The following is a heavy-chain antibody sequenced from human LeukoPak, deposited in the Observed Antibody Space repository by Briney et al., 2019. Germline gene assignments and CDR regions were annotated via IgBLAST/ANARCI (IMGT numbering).Heavy chain of an antibody. CDR2: ISAYNGNT. J-gene: IGHJ4*02. V-gene: IGHV1-18*01. Sequence: ASVKVSCKASGYTFTSYGISWVRQAPGQGLEWMGWISAYNGNTNYAQKLQGRVTMTTDTSTSTAYMELRSLRSDDTAVYYCARPYYYDSSGGPQTGFDYWGQGTLVTVSS. D-gene: IGHD3-22*01. CDR1: GYTFTSYG. CDR3: ARPYYYDSSGGPQTGFDY.